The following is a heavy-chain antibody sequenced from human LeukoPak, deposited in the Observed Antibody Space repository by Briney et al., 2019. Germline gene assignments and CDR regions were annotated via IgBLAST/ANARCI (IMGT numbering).Heavy chain of an antibody. CDR3: ARHSCYDS. D-gene: IGHD3-16*01. J-gene: IGHJ4*02. V-gene: IGHV5-51*01. CDR2: IYAGDSST. Sequence: GESLKISCKGSGFTFSTYSFAWVRQMPGKGLEWMGVIYAGDSSTRYSPSFQGQVTISVDKSISTAYLQWSSLKASDSAIYYCARHSCYDSWGQGTLVTASS. CDR1: GFTFSTYS.